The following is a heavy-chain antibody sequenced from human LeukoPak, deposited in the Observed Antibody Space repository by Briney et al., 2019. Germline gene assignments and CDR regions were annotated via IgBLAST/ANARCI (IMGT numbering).Heavy chain of an antibody. D-gene: IGHD2-15*01. Sequence: ASVKVSCKASGYTFTGYYMHWVRQAPGQGLEWMGWINTDTKNPTYAQGFTGRFVFSLDTSVSTAYLQISSLKAEDTAVYYCARAGIGYCSDNACSPDYWGQGTLVTVSS. CDR1: GYTFTGYY. V-gene: IGHV7-4-1*02. CDR2: INTDTKNP. J-gene: IGHJ4*02. CDR3: ARAGIGYCSDNACSPDY.